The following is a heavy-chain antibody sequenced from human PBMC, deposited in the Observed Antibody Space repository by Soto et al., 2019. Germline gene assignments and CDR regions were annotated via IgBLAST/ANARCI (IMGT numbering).Heavy chain of an antibody. V-gene: IGHV3-23*01. CDR3: AKDQPETYYYDSSGYPPGY. CDR1: GFTFSSYA. J-gene: IGHJ4*02. D-gene: IGHD3-22*01. Sequence: GGSLRLSCAASGFTFSSYAMSWVRQAPGKXLEWVSAISGSGGSTYYADSVKGRFTISRDNSKNTLYLQMNSLRAEDTAVYYCAKDQPETYYYDSSGYPPGYWGQGTLVTVSS. CDR2: ISGSGGST.